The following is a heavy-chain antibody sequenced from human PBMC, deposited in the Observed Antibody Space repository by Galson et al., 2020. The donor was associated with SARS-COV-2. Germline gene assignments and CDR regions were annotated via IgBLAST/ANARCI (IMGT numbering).Heavy chain of an antibody. J-gene: IGHJ4*02. Sequence: GESLKISCAASEFTFSDYYMAWIRQAPGQGLERVSYINSGAVIHHADSVKGRFTLSRDNAQRSVFLQMNSLSAEDTAIYYCAREGSTAFFFEYWGLGTLVTVSA. CDR3: AREGSTAFFFEY. CDR1: EFTFSDYY. D-gene: IGHD4-17*01. V-gene: IGHV3-11*01. CDR2: INSGAVI.